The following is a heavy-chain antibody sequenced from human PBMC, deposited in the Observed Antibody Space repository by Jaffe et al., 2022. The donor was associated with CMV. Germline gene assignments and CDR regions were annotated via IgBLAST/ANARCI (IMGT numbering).Heavy chain of an antibody. V-gene: IGHV4-34*01. Sequence: QVQLQQWGAGLLKPSETLSLTCAVYGGSFSGYYWSWIRQPPGKGLEWIGEINHSGSTNYNPSLKSRVTISVDTSKNQFSLKLSSVTAADTAVYYCAVAVVIRGSELDYWGQGTLVTVSS. D-gene: IGHD3-3*01. CDR2: INHSGST. J-gene: IGHJ4*02. CDR1: GGSFSGYY. CDR3: AVAVVIRGSELDY.